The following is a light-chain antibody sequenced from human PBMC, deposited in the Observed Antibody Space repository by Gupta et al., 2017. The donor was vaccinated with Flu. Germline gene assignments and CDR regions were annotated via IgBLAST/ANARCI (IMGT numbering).Light chain of an antibody. CDR1: QSVSSSY. CDR3: QQYGSSPYI. CDR2: GAS. Sequence: DIVSTQSPGTLSLSPGERATLSCRASQSVSSSYLAWYQQKPGQAPRLLIYGASSRATGIPDRFSGSGSGTDFTLTISRLEPEDFAVYYCQQYGSSPYIFGQGTKLEIK. V-gene: IGKV3-20*01. J-gene: IGKJ2*01.